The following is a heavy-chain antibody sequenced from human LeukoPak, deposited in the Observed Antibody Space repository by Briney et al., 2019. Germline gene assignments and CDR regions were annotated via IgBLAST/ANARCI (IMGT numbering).Heavy chain of an antibody. V-gene: IGHV3-30*18. CDR1: GFTFSSYG. J-gene: IGHJ2*01. CDR3: AKSPVDL. CDR2: IPYDGSNK. Sequence: GGSLRLSCAASGFTFSSYGMHWVRQAPGKGLEWVAVIPYDGSNKYYADSVKGRFTISRDNSKNTLYLQMNSLRAEDTAVYYCAKSPVDLWGRGTLVTVSS.